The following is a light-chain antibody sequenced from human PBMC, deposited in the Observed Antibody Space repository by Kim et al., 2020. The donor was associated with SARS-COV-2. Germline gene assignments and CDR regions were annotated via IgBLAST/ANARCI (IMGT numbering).Light chain of an antibody. CDR2: RNN. Sequence: QPATLTCTGNGNNVGNEGASWLHQRQSHPPKLLSYRNNNRPSGISERLSPSRSGNTASLTITGLQPEDEADYYCAAWDRSLNVWVFGGWTQLTVL. CDR3: AAWDRSLNVWV. V-gene: IGLV10-54*01. CDR1: GNNVGNEG. J-gene: IGLJ3*02.